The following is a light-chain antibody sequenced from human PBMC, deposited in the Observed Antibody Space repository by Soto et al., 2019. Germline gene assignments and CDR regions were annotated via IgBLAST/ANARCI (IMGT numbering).Light chain of an antibody. CDR1: QSVSSSY. CDR2: GAS. CDR3: QQYGSSPT. Sequence: EIVLTQSPGTLSLSPGERATLSCRASQSVSSSYLAWYQQKPGQAPRLLIYGASSRATSIRDRFSGSGSRTDFTLTISRLEPEDFAVYYCQQYGSSPTFGQGTKVEIK. V-gene: IGKV3-20*01. J-gene: IGKJ1*01.